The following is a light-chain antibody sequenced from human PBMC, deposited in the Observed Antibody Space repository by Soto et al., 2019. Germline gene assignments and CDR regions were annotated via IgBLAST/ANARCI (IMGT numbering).Light chain of an antibody. CDR2: EVA. V-gene: IGLV2-14*01. J-gene: IGLJ3*02. Sequence: QSALTQPASVSGSPGQSITISCSGSARDMGTYNFVSWYQHHPGRAPKLIISEVANRPSGVSDRFSGSKSGSLASLTISGLQADDEAVYYCSSYTNTGTLVVFGVGTKLTVL. CDR1: ARDMGTYNF. CDR3: SSYTNTGTLVV.